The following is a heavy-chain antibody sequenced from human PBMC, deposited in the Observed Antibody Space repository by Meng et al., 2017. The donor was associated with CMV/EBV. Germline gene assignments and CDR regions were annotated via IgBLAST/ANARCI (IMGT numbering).Heavy chain of an antibody. CDR2: ISGSGGST. D-gene: IGHD3-10*01. J-gene: IGHJ6*02. CDR1: GFTFSSYA. V-gene: IGHV3-23*01. Sequence: GESLKISCAASGFTFSSYAMSWVRQAPGKGLEWVSAISGSGGSTYSADSVKGRFTISRDNSQKPLYLQLNSLRAEDTAVYYCAKDKSHSVYYYYFMDVWGQGTTVTVSS. CDR3: AKDKSHSVYYYYFMDV.